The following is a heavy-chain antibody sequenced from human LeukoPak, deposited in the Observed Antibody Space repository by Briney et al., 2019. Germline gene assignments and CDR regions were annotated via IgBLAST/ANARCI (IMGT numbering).Heavy chain of an antibody. CDR2: IWYDGSNK. CDR3: ARESYSSWYPLFDP. D-gene: IGHD6-13*01. CDR1: GFTFSSYG. Sequence: PGGSLRLSSAASGFTFSSYGMHWVRQAPGKGLEWVAVIWYDGSNKYYADSVKGRFTISRDNSKNTLYLQMNSLRAEDTAVYYCARESYSSWYPLFDPWGQGTLVTVSS. V-gene: IGHV3-33*01. J-gene: IGHJ5*02.